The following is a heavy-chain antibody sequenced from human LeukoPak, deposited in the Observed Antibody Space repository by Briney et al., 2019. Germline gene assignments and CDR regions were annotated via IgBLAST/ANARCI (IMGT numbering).Heavy chain of an antibody. J-gene: IGHJ3*02. V-gene: IGHV3-23*01. CDR2: IDTSGGST. D-gene: IGHD5-18*01. CDR1: GFTFSNYV. Sequence: GGSLRLSCAASGFTFSNYVMTWVRRAPGKGLEWVSSIDTSGGSTSYADSVKGRFTISRDNSKNTLYLQMNNVRAEDTAVYYCAKCAYSYGNDAFDIWGQGTLVTVSS. CDR3: AKCAYSYGNDAFDI.